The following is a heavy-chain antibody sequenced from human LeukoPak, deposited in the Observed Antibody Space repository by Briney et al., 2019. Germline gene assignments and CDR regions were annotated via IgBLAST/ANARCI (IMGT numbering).Heavy chain of an antibody. CDR1: GFTFSSYS. D-gene: IGHD6-13*01. CDR3: ASRSLIAAAGWGNFDY. J-gene: IGHJ4*02. CDR2: ISSSSSYI. V-gene: IGHV3-21*01. Sequence: PGGSLRLSCAASGFTFSSYSMNWVRQAPGKGLEWVSSISSSSSYIYYADSVKGRFTISRDNAKNSLYLQMNSLRAEDTAVYYCASRSLIAAAGWGNFDYWGQGTLVTVSS.